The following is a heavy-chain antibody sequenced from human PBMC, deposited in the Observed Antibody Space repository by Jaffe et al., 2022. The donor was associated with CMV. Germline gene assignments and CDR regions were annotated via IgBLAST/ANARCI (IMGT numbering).Heavy chain of an antibody. D-gene: IGHD1-26*01. CDR3: AHSPPRWELWLHSYYFDY. CDR2: IYWNDDK. Sequence: QITLKESGPTLVKPTQTLTLTCTFSGFSLSTSGVGVGWIRQPPGKALEWLALIYWNDDKRYSPSLKSRLTITKDTSKNQVVLTMTNMDPVDTATYYCAHSPPRWELWLHSYYFDYWGQGTLVTVSS. CDR1: GFSLSTSGVG. V-gene: IGHV2-5*01. J-gene: IGHJ4*02.